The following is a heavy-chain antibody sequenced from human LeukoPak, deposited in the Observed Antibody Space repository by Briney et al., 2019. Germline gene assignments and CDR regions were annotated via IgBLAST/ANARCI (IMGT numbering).Heavy chain of an antibody. J-gene: IGHJ4*02. V-gene: IGHV3-7*01. CDR3: ARDVMVRADY. CDR2: RKQDGSEK. Sequence: GGSLRLSCAASGLTFSSDWMSWVRQAPGKGLEWVANRKQDGSEKYYVDSVKGGFTISRDNAKNSLYLQMNSLRAEDTAVYYCARDVMVRADYWGQGTLVTVSS. CDR1: GLTFSSDW. D-gene: IGHD4/OR15-4a*01.